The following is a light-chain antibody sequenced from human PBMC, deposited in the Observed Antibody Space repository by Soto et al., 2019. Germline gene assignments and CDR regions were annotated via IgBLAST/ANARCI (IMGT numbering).Light chain of an antibody. CDR3: QQRSNWPQIT. Sequence: EIVLTQSPATLSLSPGERATLSCRASQSVSTYLAWYQQKPGQAPRLLIHDASNRATGIPARFSGSGSGTDFTLPISSLEPEDFGVYYCQQRSNWPQITFGGGTKVEIK. CDR1: QSVSTY. V-gene: IGKV3-11*01. CDR2: DAS. J-gene: IGKJ4*01.